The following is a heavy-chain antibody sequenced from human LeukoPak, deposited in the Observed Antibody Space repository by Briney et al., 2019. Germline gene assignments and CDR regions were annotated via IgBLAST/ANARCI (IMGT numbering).Heavy chain of an antibody. Sequence: KASETLSLTCAVYGGSFSGYYWSWIRQPPGKGLEWIGEINHSGSTNYNPSLKSRVTISVDTSKNQFSLKLSSVTAADTAVYYCARGRWEAARQNLYPGWVKYYYYMDVWGKGTTVTVSS. CDR3: ARGRWEAARQNLYPGWVKYYYYMDV. D-gene: IGHD6-6*01. CDR2: INHSGST. J-gene: IGHJ6*03. CDR1: GGSFSGYY. V-gene: IGHV4-34*01.